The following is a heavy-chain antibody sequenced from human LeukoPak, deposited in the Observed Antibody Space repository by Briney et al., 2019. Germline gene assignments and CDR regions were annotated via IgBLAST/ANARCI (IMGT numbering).Heavy chain of an antibody. Sequence: SETLSLTCTVSGGSIAGSSNYWVWIRQPPGKGLEWVGNIYYSGNTYYNPSLKSRVTISVDTSKNQFSLNLASVTAADTAVYYCARVGVFGYCTRDSCHSPLDYWGQGTLVTVSS. CDR2: IYYSGNT. CDR1: GGSIAGSSNY. V-gene: IGHV4-39*07. D-gene: IGHD2-15*01. J-gene: IGHJ4*02. CDR3: ARVGVFGYCTRDSCHSPLDY.